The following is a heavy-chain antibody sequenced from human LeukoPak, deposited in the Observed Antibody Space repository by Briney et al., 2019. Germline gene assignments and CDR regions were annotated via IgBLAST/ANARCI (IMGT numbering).Heavy chain of an antibody. Sequence: GESLRLSCAASGFTFSDYYMSWFRQAPGKGLEWVSYISSSGSTIYYADSVKGRFTISRDNAKNSLYLQMNSLSAEDTAVYYCASEGRYCSSTSCSADYWGQGTLVTVSS. J-gene: IGHJ4*02. CDR3: ASEGRYCSSTSCSADY. CDR1: GFTFSDYY. D-gene: IGHD2-2*01. CDR2: ISSSGSTI. V-gene: IGHV3-11*04.